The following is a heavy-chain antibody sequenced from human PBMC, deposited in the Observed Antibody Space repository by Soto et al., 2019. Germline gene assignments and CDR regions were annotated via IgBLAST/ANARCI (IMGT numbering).Heavy chain of an antibody. J-gene: IGHJ6*02. CDR2: ISYDGSNK. Sequence: QVQLVESGGGVDQPGRSLRLSCAASGFTFSSYGMHWVRQAPGKGLEWVAVISYDGSNKYYADSVKGRFTISRDNSKNTLYLQMNSLRAEDTAVYYCAKEGSDYDILTGSGYYGMDVWGQGTTVTVSS. D-gene: IGHD3-9*01. CDR3: AKEGSDYDILTGSGYYGMDV. CDR1: GFTFSSYG. V-gene: IGHV3-30*18.